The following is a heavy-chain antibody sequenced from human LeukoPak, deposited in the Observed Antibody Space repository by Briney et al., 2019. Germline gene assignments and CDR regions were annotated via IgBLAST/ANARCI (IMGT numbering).Heavy chain of an antibody. CDR3: ARTLSVAAAYYFDY. CDR2: IIPILGIA. J-gene: IGHJ4*02. CDR1: GGTSSSYA. D-gene: IGHD6-13*01. V-gene: IGHV1-69*04. Sequence: SVKVSCKASGGTSSSYAISWVRQAPGQGLEWMGRIIPILGIANYAQKFQGRVTITADKSTSTAYMELSSLRSEDTAVYYYARTLSVAAAYYFDYWGQGTLVTVSS.